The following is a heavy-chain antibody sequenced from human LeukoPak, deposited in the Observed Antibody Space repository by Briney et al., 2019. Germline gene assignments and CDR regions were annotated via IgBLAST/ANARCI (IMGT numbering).Heavy chain of an antibody. V-gene: IGHV3-64*02. CDR1: GFTFSDYT. CDR2: ITSNGAYT. CDR3: ARVKMGATVSDYYYYYMDV. Sequence: GGSLRLSCAASGFTFSDYTIHWVRQAPGRRLQSVSAITSNGAYTHYADSVKGRFTISRDNSRNAVFLQMGGLRIEDMAVYYCARVKMGATVSDYYYYYMDVWGTGTTVTVSS. J-gene: IGHJ6*03. D-gene: IGHD1-26*01.